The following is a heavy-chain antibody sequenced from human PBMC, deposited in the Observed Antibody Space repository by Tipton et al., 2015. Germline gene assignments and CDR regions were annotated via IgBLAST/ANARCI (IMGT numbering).Heavy chain of an antibody. D-gene: IGHD5-12*01. CDR1: AYSISSDYY. CDR2: ISHSGNT. CDR3: ARVPDSGFDAFDI. V-gene: IGHV4-38-2*01. Sequence: LRLSCAVSAYSISSDYYWGWIRQPPGKGLEWIGSISHSGNTYYNPSLKSRVTISVDTSKNQFSLTLNSVAAADTAVYYCARVPDSGFDAFDIWGQGTMVTVSS. J-gene: IGHJ3*02.